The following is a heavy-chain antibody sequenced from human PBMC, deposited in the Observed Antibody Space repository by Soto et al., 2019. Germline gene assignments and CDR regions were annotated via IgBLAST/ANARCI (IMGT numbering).Heavy chain of an antibody. CDR2: ISYDGSNK. Sequence: QVLLVESGGGVVQPGRSLRLSCAASGFTFSSYGMHWVRQAPGKGLEWVAVISYDGSNKYYADSVKGRFTISRDNSKNTLYLQMNSLRAEDTAVYYCAKDRSYSSGWYFDYWGQGTLVTVSS. CDR3: AKDRSYSSGWYFDY. CDR1: GFTFSSYG. V-gene: IGHV3-30*18. J-gene: IGHJ4*02. D-gene: IGHD6-19*01.